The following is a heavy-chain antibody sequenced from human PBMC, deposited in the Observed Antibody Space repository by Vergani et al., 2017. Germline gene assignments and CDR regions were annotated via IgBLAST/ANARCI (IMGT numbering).Heavy chain of an antibody. CDR2: ISGSGGST. Sequence: EVQLLESGGGLVQPGGSLRLSCAASGFTFSSYAMSWVRQAPGKGLEWVSAISGSGGSTYYADSVKGRFTISRDNSKNTLYLQMNSLRAEDTAVYYCARGKLVHQYSSSWKPIDYWGQGTLVTVSS. V-gene: IGHV3-23*01. CDR3: ARGKLVHQYSSSWKPIDY. CDR1: GFTFSSYA. J-gene: IGHJ4*02. D-gene: IGHD6-13*01.